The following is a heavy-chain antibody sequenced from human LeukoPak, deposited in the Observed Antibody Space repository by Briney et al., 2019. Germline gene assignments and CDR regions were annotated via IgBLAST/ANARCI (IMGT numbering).Heavy chain of an antibody. D-gene: IGHD3-16*01. V-gene: IGHV1-18*01. CDR2: ISAYNGNT. CDR3: ARTRYGGDY. Sequence: GASVKDTCKSSGYTFTRYGISWVRQAPGQGLEWMGWISAYNGNTNYAQKLQGRVTMTTDTSTSTAYMELRSLRSDDTAVYYCARTRYGGDYWGQGTLVTVSS. J-gene: IGHJ4*02. CDR1: GYTFTRYG.